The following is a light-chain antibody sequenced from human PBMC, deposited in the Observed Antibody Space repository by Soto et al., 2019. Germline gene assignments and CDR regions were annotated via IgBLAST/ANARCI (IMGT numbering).Light chain of an antibody. CDR3: QQYGSSSWT. CDR2: GAS. CDR1: ESVASNY. Sequence: EIVLTQSPGTLSLSPGEGATLSCRASESVASNYLAWYQQKPGQAPRLLFYGASIRATGIPDRFSGSGSGTDFTLTLTRLQPEDFAVYYCQQYGSSSWTSGQGTKVDIK. V-gene: IGKV3-20*01. J-gene: IGKJ1*01.